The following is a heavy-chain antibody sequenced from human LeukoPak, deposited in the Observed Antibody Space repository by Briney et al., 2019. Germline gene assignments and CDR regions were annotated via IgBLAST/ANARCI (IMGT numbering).Heavy chain of an antibody. J-gene: IGHJ5*02. CDR3: ARGPRNDP. CDR1: GYPFTTYE. D-gene: IGHD1-14*01. CDR2: VHPNSGST. V-gene: IGHV1-8*01. Sequence: ASVKVSCKTSGYPFTTYEINWVRPAAGQGLEWMGWVHPNSGSTAYAQKFQSRVSMTRDSSISPAYMELTGLRSDDTAVYFCARGPRNDPWGQGTLVTVSS.